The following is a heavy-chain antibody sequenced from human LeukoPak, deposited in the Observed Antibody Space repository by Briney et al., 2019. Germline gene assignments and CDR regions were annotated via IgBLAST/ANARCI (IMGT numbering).Heavy chain of an antibody. CDR2: ITSSGNTI. Sequence: PGGSLRLSCAASGFTFSSYEMNWVRQAPGKGLEWVSYITSSGNTIYYADSVKGRFTISRDNAKNSLYLQMNSLRAEDTAVHYCASSWNWGYNWFDPWGQGTLVTVSS. V-gene: IGHV3-48*03. D-gene: IGHD1-7*01. CDR3: ASSWNWGYNWFDP. CDR1: GFTFSSYE. J-gene: IGHJ5*02.